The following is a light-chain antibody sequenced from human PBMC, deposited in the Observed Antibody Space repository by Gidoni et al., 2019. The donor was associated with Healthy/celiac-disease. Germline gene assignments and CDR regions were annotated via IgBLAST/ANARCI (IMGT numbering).Light chain of an antibody. CDR2: GAS. CDR1: QSVSSSY. V-gene: IGKV3-20*01. Sequence: ELVLTQSPGTLSLSPGERATLSCRASQSVSSSYLAWYQQKPGQAPRLLIYGASSRATGIPDRFSGSGSGTDFTLTISRLEPEDFAVYYCQQYGSSLPCSFGQGTKLEIK. CDR3: QQYGSSLPCS. J-gene: IGKJ2*04.